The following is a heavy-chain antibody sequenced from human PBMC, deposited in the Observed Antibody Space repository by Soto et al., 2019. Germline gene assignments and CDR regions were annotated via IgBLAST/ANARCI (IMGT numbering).Heavy chain of an antibody. D-gene: IGHD2-2*01. Sequence: ASVKVSCKASGYTFTNFGVTWVRRAPGQGLEWMGWISAYTDTPNYAQKFQGRVTMTIDTSTSTAYMDLRSLTSDDTAVYYCARVIPGGAAWPDPRGQGTLVTVSS. J-gene: IGHJ5*02. CDR1: GYTFTNFG. CDR2: ISAYTDTP. CDR3: ARVIPGGAAWPDP. V-gene: IGHV1-18*01.